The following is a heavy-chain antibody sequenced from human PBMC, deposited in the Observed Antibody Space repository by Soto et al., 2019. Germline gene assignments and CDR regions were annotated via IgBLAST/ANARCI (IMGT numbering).Heavy chain of an antibody. D-gene: IGHD4-17*01. V-gene: IGHV1-18*01. Sequence: QVQVVQSGAEVKKPGASVKVSCKTSGYTFTSYDISWVRQAPGQGLEWMGWISGYNGNTNYAQKLQGRVTMTTDTSTSTAYLELRSLRSDDTAVYYCARESATTPDGFDIWGQGTMVIVSS. CDR1: GYTFTSYD. CDR3: ARESATTPDGFDI. CDR2: ISGYNGNT. J-gene: IGHJ3*02.